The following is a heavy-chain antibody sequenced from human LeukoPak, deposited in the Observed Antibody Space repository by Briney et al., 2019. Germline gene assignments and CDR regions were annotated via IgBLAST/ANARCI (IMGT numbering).Heavy chain of an antibody. V-gene: IGHV3-15*01. CDR2: IKSKTDGGTT. D-gene: IGHD1-26*01. J-gene: IGHJ4*02. Sequence: GGSLRLSCAASGFTFRNAWMSWVRQAPGKGLEWVGRIKSKTDGGTTDYAAPVKGRFTISRDDSKNTLYLQMNSLKTEDTAVYYCTTDSRATTATLDYWGQGTLVTVSS. CDR3: TTDSRATTATLDY. CDR1: GFTFRNAW.